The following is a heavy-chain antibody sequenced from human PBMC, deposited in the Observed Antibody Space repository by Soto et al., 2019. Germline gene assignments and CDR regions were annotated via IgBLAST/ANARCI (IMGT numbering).Heavy chain of an antibody. Sequence: ASVKLSWKASSYPFASCGGSWVRQAPGQGLEWIGWISAYNGNTNYSHKLQGRVTMTTDTAKSTYYMELMSLRSDETAVYYYARDKGPAIPYYLVYWGQGTLVTVPQ. D-gene: IGHD2-21*02. CDR3: ARDKGPAIPYYLVY. CDR2: ISAYNGNT. J-gene: IGHJ4*02. V-gene: IGHV1-18*04. CDR1: SYPFASCG.